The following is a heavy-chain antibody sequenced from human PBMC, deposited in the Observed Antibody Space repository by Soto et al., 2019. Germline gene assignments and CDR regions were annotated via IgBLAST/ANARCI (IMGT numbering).Heavy chain of an antibody. CDR2: TYYRSKWYN. D-gene: IGHD2-2*01. Sequence: SVTCALSLDSVSINSAALNWIRQSPSRGLEWLGRTYYRSKWYNDYAVSVKSRITINPDTSKNQFSLQLNSVTPEDTAVYYCAREGDIVVVPAACFDYWGQGTLVTVSS. V-gene: IGHV6-1*01. CDR1: LDSVSINSAA. CDR3: AREGDIVVVPAACFDY. J-gene: IGHJ4*02.